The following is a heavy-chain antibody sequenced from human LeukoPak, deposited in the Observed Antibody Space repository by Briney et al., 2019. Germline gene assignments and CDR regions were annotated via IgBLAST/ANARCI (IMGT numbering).Heavy chain of an antibody. V-gene: IGHV3-30*03. CDR2: ISYDGSNK. CDR3: ARDKEYSADY. J-gene: IGHJ4*02. CDR1: GFTFSSYG. Sequence: AGGSLRLSCAASGFTFSSYGMHWVRQAPGKGLEWVAVISYDGSNKYYADSVKGRFTISRDNSKNTLYLQMNSLRAEDTAVYYCARDKEYSADYWGQGTLVTVSS. D-gene: IGHD5-18*01.